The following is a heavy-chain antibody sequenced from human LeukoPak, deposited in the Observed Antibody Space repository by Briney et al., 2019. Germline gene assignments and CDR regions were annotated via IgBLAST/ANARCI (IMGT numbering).Heavy chain of an antibody. Sequence: SETLSLTCTVSGGSISGSSYYWGWIRQPPGKGLEWIGSIYYSGSTYYNPSLKSRVTISVDTSKNQFSLKLSSVTAADTAVYYCARGSYSNLNWFDPWGQGTLVTVSS. CDR3: ARGSYSNLNWFDP. CDR1: GGSISGSSYY. J-gene: IGHJ5*02. V-gene: IGHV4-39*07. CDR2: IYYSGST. D-gene: IGHD4-11*01.